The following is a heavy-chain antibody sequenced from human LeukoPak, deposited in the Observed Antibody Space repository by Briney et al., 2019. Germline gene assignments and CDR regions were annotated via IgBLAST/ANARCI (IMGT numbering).Heavy chain of an antibody. D-gene: IGHD3-16*01. CDR3: ARTTEGGFTHDYFYYYYMYV. J-gene: IGHJ6*03. Sequence: SVQVSCKAPGYTFTGYYMHWVGQAPGQGRAGMGWINPNNGGTSYAQKFQGRVTMTRATSISTAYMELSRLRSDDTAVYYCARTTEGGFTHDYFYYYYMYVWGKGTTVTISS. V-gene: IGHV1-2*02. CDR1: GYTFTGYY. CDR2: INPNNGGT.